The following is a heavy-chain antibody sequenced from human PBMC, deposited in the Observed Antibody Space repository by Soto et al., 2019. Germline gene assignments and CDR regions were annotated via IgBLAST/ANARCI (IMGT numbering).Heavy chain of an antibody. J-gene: IGHJ3*02. V-gene: IGHV3-23*01. Sequence: EVQLLESGGGLVQAGGSLRLSCRASGSTSSSDAMTWVRQAPGKGLEWVSVISGGGDRAYYADSVQGRFAISRDNSKNTLFLQMSSLRAEDTAVYYCAKVGYESGGYYYHDAFHIWGQGTMVTVSS. CDR3: AKVGYESGGYYYHDAFHI. CDR1: GSTSSSDA. CDR2: ISGGGDRA. D-gene: IGHD3-22*01.